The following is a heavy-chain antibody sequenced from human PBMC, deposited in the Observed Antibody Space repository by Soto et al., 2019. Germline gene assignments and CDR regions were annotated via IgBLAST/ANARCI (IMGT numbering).Heavy chain of an antibody. Sequence: SETLSLTCAVYGGSFSGYYWSWIRQPPGKGLEWIGEINHSGSTNYNPSLKSRVTISVDTSKNQFSLKLSSVTAADTAVYYCAKPCGGDCHDAFDIWGQGTMVTVS. J-gene: IGHJ3*02. CDR2: INHSGST. D-gene: IGHD2-21*01. CDR1: GGSFSGYY. V-gene: IGHV4-34*01. CDR3: AKPCGGDCHDAFDI.